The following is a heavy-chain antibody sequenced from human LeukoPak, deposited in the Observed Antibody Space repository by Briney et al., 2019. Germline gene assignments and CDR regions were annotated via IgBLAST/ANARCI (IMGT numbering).Heavy chain of an antibody. V-gene: IGHV3-30-3*01. D-gene: IGHD3-22*01. CDR1: GFTFSNYA. J-gene: IGHJ4*02. CDR3: ARGRDLDSSGYYYGYYFDY. CDR2: ISYDGSNK. Sequence: GGSLRPSCAASGFTFSNYAMHWVRQAPGKGLEWVAVISYDGSNKYYADSVKGRFTISRDNSKITLFLQMNSLRAEDTAVYYCARGRDLDSSGYYYGYYFDYWGQGTLVTVSS.